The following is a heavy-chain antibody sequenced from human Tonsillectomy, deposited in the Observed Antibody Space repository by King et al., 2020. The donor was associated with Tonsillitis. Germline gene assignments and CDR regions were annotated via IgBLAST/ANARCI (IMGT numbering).Heavy chain of an antibody. V-gene: IGHV3-23*04. CDR3: AKLPHSSGWSSPFDY. CDR1: GFTFSSYA. J-gene: IGHJ4*02. CDR2: IIGSSYST. Sequence: VQLVESGGGLVQPGGSLRLSCAASGFTFSSYAMGWVRQPPGKGLEWVSTIIGSSYSTYYPDSVKGRFTISRDNSNHTLYLQMHSLRPEDTALYYCAKLPHSSGWSSPFDYWGQGTLVTVSS. D-gene: IGHD6-19*01.